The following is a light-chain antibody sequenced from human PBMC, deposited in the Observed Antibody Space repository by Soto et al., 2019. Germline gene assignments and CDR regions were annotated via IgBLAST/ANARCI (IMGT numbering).Light chain of an antibody. V-gene: IGLV1-44*01. Sequence: QLVLTQPPSASGTPGQRVTISCSGSSSNIGTNSVNWYQQLPGTAPKLLLYSNNQRPSGVPDRFSGSKSGTSASLAISGLQSEDEADYYCAVWDDRLNGLVFGGGTKLTVL. J-gene: IGLJ2*01. CDR2: SNN. CDR3: AVWDDRLNGLV. CDR1: SSNIGTNS.